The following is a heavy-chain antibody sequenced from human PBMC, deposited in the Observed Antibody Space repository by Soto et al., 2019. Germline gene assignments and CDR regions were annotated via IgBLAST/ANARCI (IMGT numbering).Heavy chain of an antibody. D-gene: IGHD3-10*01. CDR1: GFTFSTYS. CDR2: ISTSSSAT. Sequence: PGGSLRLSCAASGFTFSTYSMNWVRQAPGKGLEWVSYISTSSSATYYADSVKGRFTISRDNAKNSLYLQMNSLRAEDTAVYYCARGGSGVTGYFDYWGQGTLVTSPQ. V-gene: IGHV3-48*01. J-gene: IGHJ4*02. CDR3: ARGGSGVTGYFDY.